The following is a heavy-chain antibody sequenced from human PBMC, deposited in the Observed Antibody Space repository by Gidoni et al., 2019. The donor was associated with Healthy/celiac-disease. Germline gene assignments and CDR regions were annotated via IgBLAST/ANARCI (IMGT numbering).Heavy chain of an antibody. V-gene: IGHV3-49*05. D-gene: IGHD6-19*01. CDR2: IRSKAYGGKT. J-gene: IGHJ3*02. Sequence: EVQLVESGGGLVKPGRSLRLSCTASGFTFGDYAMSWFRQAPGKGLEWVGFIRSKAYGGKTEDAASVKGRFTISRDDSKSIAYLQMNSLKTEDTAVYYCTGSYSSGEAFDIWGQGTMVTVSS. CDR1: GFTFGDYA. CDR3: TGSYSSGEAFDI.